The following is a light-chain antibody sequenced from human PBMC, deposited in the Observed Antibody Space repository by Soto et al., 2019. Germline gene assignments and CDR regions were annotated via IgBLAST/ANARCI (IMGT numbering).Light chain of an antibody. Sequence: QSVLTQPTSVSGSPGQSITISFTGNRNDIGTYDYVSWYQQHPGRAPRLLIYGVTTRPSGISDRFSASKSGLTASLTISGLQPEDEADYYCSSFTSNRIYVFGPGTKVTVL. J-gene: IGLJ1*01. CDR1: RNDIGTYDY. V-gene: IGLV2-14*03. CDR2: GVT. CDR3: SSFTSNRIYV.